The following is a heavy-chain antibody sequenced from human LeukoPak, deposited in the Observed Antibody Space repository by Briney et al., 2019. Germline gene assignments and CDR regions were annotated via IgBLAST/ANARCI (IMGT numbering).Heavy chain of an antibody. V-gene: IGHV4-59*11. CDR1: GGSISSHY. CDR3: ARQGVSRYDILTGYYEYYFDY. J-gene: IGHJ4*02. CDR2: IYYSGST. D-gene: IGHD3-9*01. Sequence: PSETLSLTCTVSGGSISSHYWSWIRQPPGKGLEWIGYIYYSGSTNYNPSLKSRVTISVDTSKNQFSLKLSSVTAADTAVYYCARQGVSRYDILTGYYEYYFDYWGQGTLVTVSS.